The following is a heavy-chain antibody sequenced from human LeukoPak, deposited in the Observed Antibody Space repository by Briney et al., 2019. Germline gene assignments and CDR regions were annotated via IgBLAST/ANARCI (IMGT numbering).Heavy chain of an antibody. CDR2: IRSKVYGGTT. D-gene: IGHD4-23*01. V-gene: IGHV3-49*04. J-gene: IGHJ4*02. CDR3: TRDYGGFDY. Sequence: PGGSLRLSCAASGFTFSYVWMSWVRQAPGKGLEWVGFIRSKVYGGTTEYAASVKGRFIISRDDSKSIAYLQMNSLKTEDTAVYYCTRDYGGFDYWGQGTLVTVSS. CDR1: GFTFSYVW.